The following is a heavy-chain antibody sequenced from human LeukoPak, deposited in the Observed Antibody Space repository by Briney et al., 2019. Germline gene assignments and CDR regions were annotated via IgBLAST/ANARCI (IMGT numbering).Heavy chain of an antibody. Sequence: SETLSLTCTVSGGSISSYYRSWIRQPPGKGLEWIGEIYHSGSTNYNPSLKSRVTISVDKSKNQFSLKLSSVTAADTAVYYCARDGSGSYEAYFDYWGQGTLVTVSS. V-gene: IGHV4-59*12. J-gene: IGHJ4*02. CDR2: IYHSGST. CDR3: ARDGSGSYEAYFDY. D-gene: IGHD3-10*01. CDR1: GGSISSYY.